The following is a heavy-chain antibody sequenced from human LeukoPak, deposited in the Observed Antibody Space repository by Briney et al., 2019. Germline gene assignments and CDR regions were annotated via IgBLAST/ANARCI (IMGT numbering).Heavy chain of an antibody. V-gene: IGHV4-59*01. CDR1: GGSISGYY. CDR2: IYYTGSS. J-gene: IGHJ6*03. D-gene: IGHD4-17*01. Sequence: SETLSLTCTVSGGSISGYYWSWIRQPPGKGLEYIGHIYYTGSSDYNPSLKSRVTISVDTSKNQFSLKLSSVTAADTAVYYCAKYGDWYLGKGYYYYLDVWGKGTTVTVSS. CDR3: AKYGDWYLGKGYYYYLDV.